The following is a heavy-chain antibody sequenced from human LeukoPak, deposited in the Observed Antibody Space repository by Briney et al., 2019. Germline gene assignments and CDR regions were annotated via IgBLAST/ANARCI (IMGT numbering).Heavy chain of an antibody. CDR2: INPNSGGT. CDR3: ARDRLAYYYGSAIDY. D-gene: IGHD3-10*01. V-gene: IGHV1-2*02. J-gene: IGHJ4*02. CDR1: GYTFTAYY. Sequence: ASVKVSCKDSGYTFTAYYMHWVRQAPGQGLEWMGWINPNSGGTNYEQKFQGRVTMTRDTSISTAYMELSRLRSDDTAVYYCARDRLAYYYGSAIDYWGQGTLVTVSS.